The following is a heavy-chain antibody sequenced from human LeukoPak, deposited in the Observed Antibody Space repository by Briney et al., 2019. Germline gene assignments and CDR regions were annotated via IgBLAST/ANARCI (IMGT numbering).Heavy chain of an antibody. CDR2: IIPIFGTA. CDR3: ARGSAQYGSGSYNY. D-gene: IGHD3-10*01. J-gene: IGHJ4*02. CDR1: GGTFISYA. V-gene: IGHV1-69*01. Sequence: SVKVSCKASGGTFISYAISWVRQAPGQGLEWMGGIIPIFGTANYAQKFQGRVTITADESTSTAYMELSSLRSEDTAVYYCARGSAQYGSGSYNYWGQGTLVTVYS.